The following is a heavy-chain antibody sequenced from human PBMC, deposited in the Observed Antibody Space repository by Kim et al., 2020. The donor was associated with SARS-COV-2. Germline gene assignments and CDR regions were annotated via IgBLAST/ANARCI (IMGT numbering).Heavy chain of an antibody. J-gene: IGHJ3*02. CDR3: AKRYSGYDFHDAFDI. D-gene: IGHD5-12*01. V-gene: IGHV1-24*01. Sequence: QKFQGRVTMTEDTSTDTAYMELSSLRSEDTAVYYCAKRYSGYDFHDAFDIWGQGTMVTVSS.